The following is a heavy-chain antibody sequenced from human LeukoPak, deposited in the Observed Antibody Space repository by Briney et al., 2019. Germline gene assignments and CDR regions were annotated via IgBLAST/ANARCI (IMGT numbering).Heavy chain of an antibody. CDR3: AKDGLGYCSSTSCYYDY. D-gene: IGHD2-2*01. Sequence: AGGSLRLSCAASGFTFSSYAMSWVRQAPGKGLEWVSAISGSGGSTYYADSVKGRFTISRDNSKNTLYLQMNSLRAEDTAVYYCAKDGLGYCSSTSCYYDYWGQRTLVTVSS. CDR2: ISGSGGST. J-gene: IGHJ4*02. V-gene: IGHV3-23*01. CDR1: GFTFSSYA.